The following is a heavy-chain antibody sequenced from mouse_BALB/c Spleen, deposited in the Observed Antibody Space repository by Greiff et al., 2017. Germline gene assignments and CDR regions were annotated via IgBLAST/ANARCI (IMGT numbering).Heavy chain of an antibody. CDR2: ISNGGGST. CDR3: ARQRGYDYAMDY. V-gene: IGHV5-12-2*01. J-gene: IGHJ4*01. CDR1: GFTFSSYT. D-gene: IGHD2-14*01. Sequence: EVKLMESGGGLVQPGGSLKLSCAASGFTFSSYTMSWVRQTPEKRLEWVAYISNGGGSTYYPDTVKGRFTISRDNAKNTLYLQMSSLKSEDTAMYYCARQRGYDYAMDYWGQGTSVTVSS.